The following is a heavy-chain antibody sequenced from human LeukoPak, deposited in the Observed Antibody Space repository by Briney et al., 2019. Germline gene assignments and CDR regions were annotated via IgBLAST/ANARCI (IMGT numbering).Heavy chain of an antibody. V-gene: IGHV4-59*01. CDR3: ARAAYCGGDCYDWYFDL. J-gene: IGHJ2*01. D-gene: IGHD2-21*02. Sequence: SETLSLTCTVSGGSISSNYWSWIRQPPGKGLGWSGYIYYSGSTNYNPSLKSRVTISVDTSKNQFSLKLSSVTAADTAVYYCARAAYCGGDCYDWYFDLWGRGTLVTVSS. CDR1: GGSISSNY. CDR2: IYYSGST.